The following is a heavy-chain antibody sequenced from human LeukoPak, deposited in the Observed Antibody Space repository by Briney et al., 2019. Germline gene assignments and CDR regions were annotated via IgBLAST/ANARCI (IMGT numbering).Heavy chain of an antibody. J-gene: IGHJ6*03. CDR3: ARDRFPVAGENYYYYYYMDV. V-gene: IGHV1-46*01. CDR2: INPSGGST. CDR1: GYTFTSYD. D-gene: IGHD6-19*01. Sequence: GASVKVSCKASGYTFTSYDINWVRQATGQGLEWMGIINPSGGSTSYAQKFQGRVTMTRDMSTSTVYMELSSLRSEDTAVYYCARDRFPVAGENYYYYYYMDVWGKGTTVTVSS.